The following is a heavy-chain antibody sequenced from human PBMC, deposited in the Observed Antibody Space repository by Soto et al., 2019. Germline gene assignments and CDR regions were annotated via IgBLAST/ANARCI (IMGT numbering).Heavy chain of an antibody. D-gene: IGHD6-19*01. Sequence: QVQLVQSGAEVKKPGSSVKVSCKASGGTFSSYAISWVRQAPGQGLEWMGGIIPIFGTANYVQKFQGRVTITADESTSTAYMELSSLRSEDTAVYYCARDSSGQLTRYYYYYYGMDVWGQGTTVTVSS. V-gene: IGHV1-69*01. J-gene: IGHJ6*02. CDR3: ARDSSGQLTRYYYYYYGMDV. CDR2: IIPIFGTA. CDR1: GGTFSSYA.